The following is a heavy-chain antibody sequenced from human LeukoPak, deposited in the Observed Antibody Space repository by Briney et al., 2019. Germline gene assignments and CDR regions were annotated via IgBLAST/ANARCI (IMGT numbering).Heavy chain of an antibody. CDR3: ARDRGSYSDY. CDR1: GFTFSSYG. Sequence: GGSLRLSCAASGFTFSSYGMHWVRQATGKGLVCVSRVNTDGSTPTYANSVKGRFTISRDNAKNTLYLQMNSLRAEDTAVYYCARDRGSYSDYWGQGTLVTVSS. D-gene: IGHD3-16*01. CDR2: VNTDGSTP. J-gene: IGHJ4*02. V-gene: IGHV3-74*01.